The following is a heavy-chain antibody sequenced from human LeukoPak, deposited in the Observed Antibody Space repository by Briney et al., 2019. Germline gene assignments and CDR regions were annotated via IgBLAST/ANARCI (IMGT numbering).Heavy chain of an antibody. CDR1: GGTFSSYA. D-gene: IGHD3-10*01. Sequence: GASVKVSCKASGGTFSSYAISWVRQAPGQGLEWMGGIIPIFGTANYAQKFQGRVTITADESTSTAYMELSSLRSDDTAVYYCASSVDYYGSGSYYKPEYNWFDPWGQGTLVTVSS. V-gene: IGHV1-69*13. J-gene: IGHJ5*02. CDR3: ASSVDYYGSGSYYKPEYNWFDP. CDR2: IIPIFGTA.